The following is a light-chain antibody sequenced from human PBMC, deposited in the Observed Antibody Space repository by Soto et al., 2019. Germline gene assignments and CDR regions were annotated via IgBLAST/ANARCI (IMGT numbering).Light chain of an antibody. CDR2: GAA. Sequence: EIVMTQSPGTLSVSTEEGATLSCRASQSVDRNLAWYQQKPGQAPRLLIYGAATRPTGIPDRFSGSGSGTEFSLTISSLQSEDFAVYYCQQYDSWPLTCGGGTNVEIK. J-gene: IGKJ4*01. CDR3: QQYDSWPLT. CDR1: QSVDRN. V-gene: IGKV3D-15*01.